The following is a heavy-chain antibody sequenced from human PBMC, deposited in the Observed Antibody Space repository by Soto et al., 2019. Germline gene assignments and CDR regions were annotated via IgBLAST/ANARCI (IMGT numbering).Heavy chain of an antibody. CDR3: ARVLGYCTNGVCYTGYYYYGMDV. Sequence: PGGSLRLSCAASGFTFSSYAMHWVRQAPGKGLEWVAVISYDGSNKYYADSVKGRFTISRDNSENTLYLQMNSLRAEDTAVYYCARVLGYCTNGVCYTGYYYYGMDVWGQGTTVTVSS. V-gene: IGHV3-30-3*01. J-gene: IGHJ6*02. D-gene: IGHD2-8*01. CDR2: ISYDGSNK. CDR1: GFTFSSYA.